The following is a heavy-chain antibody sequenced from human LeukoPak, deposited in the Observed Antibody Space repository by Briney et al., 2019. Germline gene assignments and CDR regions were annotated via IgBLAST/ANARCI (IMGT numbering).Heavy chain of an antibody. CDR1: GFTFSSYG. D-gene: IGHD3-22*01. V-gene: IGHV3-30*18. CDR2: IPYDGSNK. J-gene: IGHJ3*02. Sequence: PGRSLRLSCAASGFTFSSYGMHWVRQAPGKGLEWVAVIPYDGSNKYYADSVKGRFTISRDNSKNTLYLQMNSLRAEDTAVYYCAKDKTPYRYYDSPDAFDIWGQGTMVTVSS. CDR3: AKDKTPYRYYDSPDAFDI.